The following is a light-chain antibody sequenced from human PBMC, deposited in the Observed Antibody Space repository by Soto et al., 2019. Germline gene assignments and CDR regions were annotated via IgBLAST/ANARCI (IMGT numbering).Light chain of an antibody. V-gene: IGLV2-23*01. CDR2: EGS. Sequence: QSALTQPASVSGSPGQSITISCTGTSSDVGSYNLVSWYQQYPDKAPKLIIYEGSKRPSGVSNHFSGSKSGNTASLTISGLQAEEEADYYCCSFAIGSTLIFGGGTKVTVL. CDR1: SSDVGSYNL. J-gene: IGLJ2*01. CDR3: CSFAIGSTLI.